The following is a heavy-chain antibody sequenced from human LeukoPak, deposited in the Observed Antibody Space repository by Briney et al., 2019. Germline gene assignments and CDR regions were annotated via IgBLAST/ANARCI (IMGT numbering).Heavy chain of an antibody. J-gene: IGHJ4*02. V-gene: IGHV4-39*07. D-gene: IGHD6-13*01. Sequence: PSETLSLTCTVSGGSISSSSYYWGWIRQPPGKGLEWIGSIYYSGSTYYNPSLKSRVTISVDTSKNQFSLKLSSVTAADTAVYYCARRPPYSIRDLDLWGQGTLVTVSS. CDR2: IYYSGST. CDR1: GGSISSSSYY. CDR3: ARRPPYSIRDLDL.